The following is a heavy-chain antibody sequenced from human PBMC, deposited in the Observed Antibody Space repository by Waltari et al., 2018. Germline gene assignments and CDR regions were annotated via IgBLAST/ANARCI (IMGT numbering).Heavy chain of an antibody. CDR1: GFTFSNYG. CDR3: AANFDI. CDR2: IWHDGSNE. Sequence: QVQLVESGGGVVQPGRSLNLSCAAPGFTFSNYGMHWVRQAPGKGLEWVAVIWHDGSNEDYAVSVKGRFTISRDNSKNTLYLQMSSLTVEDTARYYCAANFDIWGQGTMVTVSS. V-gene: IGHV3-33*08. J-gene: IGHJ3*02.